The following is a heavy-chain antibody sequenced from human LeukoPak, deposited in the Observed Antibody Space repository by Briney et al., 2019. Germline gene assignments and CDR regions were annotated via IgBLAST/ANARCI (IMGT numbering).Heavy chain of an antibody. V-gene: IGHV3-23*01. Sequence: PGGSLRLSCAASGFTFSSYATSWVRQAPGKGLEWVSAISGSGGSTYYADSVKGRFTISRDNSKNTLYLQMNSLRAEDTAVYYCAKDREFTVTTNYFDYWGQGTLVTVSS. CDR2: ISGSGGST. J-gene: IGHJ4*02. D-gene: IGHD4-17*01. CDR3: AKDREFTVTTNYFDY. CDR1: GFTFSSYA.